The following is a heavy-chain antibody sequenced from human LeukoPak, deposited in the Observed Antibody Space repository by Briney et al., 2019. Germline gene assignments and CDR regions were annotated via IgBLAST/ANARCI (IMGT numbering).Heavy chain of an antibody. CDR3: AKDFGGYSYGYVFGYYYGMDV. Sequence: PGGSLRLSCAASGFTFDDYAMHWVRQAPGKGLEWVSGISWNSGSIGYADSVKGRFTISRDSAKNSLYLQMNSLRAEDTALYYCAKDFGGYSYGYVFGYYYGMDVWGQGTTVTVSS. V-gene: IGHV3-9*01. CDR1: GFTFDDYA. CDR2: ISWNSGSI. J-gene: IGHJ6*02. D-gene: IGHD5-18*01.